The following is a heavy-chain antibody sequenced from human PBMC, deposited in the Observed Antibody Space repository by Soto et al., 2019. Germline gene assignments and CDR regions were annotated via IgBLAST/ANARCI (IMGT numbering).Heavy chain of an antibody. CDR1: GGSISSSSYY. CDR3: AGWVTTEQYGMDV. V-gene: IGHV4-39*06. J-gene: IGHJ6*02. D-gene: IGHD1-1*01. CDR2: IYYSGST. Sequence: SETLSLTCTVSGGSISSSSYYWGWIRQPPGKVLEWIGSIYYSGSTYYNPSLKSRVTIXXXXSXNXFXLXXXSVTXADTALYYCAGWVTTEQYGMDVWGQGTTVTVSS.